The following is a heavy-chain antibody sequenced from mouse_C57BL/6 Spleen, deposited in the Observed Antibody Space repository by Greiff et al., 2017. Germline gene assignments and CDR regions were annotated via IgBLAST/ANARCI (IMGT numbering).Heavy chain of an antibody. J-gene: IGHJ2*01. CDR2: IYPGDGDP. CDR3: ARHEERGTVMFDY. V-gene: IGHV1-80*01. Sequence: VKLQQSGAELVKPGASVKISCKASGYAFSSYWMNWVKQRPGKGLEWIGQIYPGDGDPNYNGKFKDKATLAEYKSSSTVYMELSRLTSEDSAVYVGARHEERGTVMFDYWGQGTTLTVSS. D-gene: IGHD1-1*01. CDR1: GYAFSSYW.